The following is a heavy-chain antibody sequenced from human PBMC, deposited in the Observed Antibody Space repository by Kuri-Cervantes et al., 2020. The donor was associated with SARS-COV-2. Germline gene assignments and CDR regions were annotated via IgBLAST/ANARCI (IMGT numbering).Heavy chain of an antibody. V-gene: IGHV3-30*18. D-gene: IGHD3-3*01. CDR1: GFIFSSYG. CDR3: AKVSGSGLARYYYYMDV. Sequence: LSLTCAASGFIFSSYGMHWVRQAPGKGLEWVAVISYDGSIKDYGDSVKGRFTISRDNSKKNLYLQMDSLRPEDTAVYYCAKVSGSGLARYYYYMDVWGKGTTVTVSS. J-gene: IGHJ6*03. CDR2: ISYDGSIK.